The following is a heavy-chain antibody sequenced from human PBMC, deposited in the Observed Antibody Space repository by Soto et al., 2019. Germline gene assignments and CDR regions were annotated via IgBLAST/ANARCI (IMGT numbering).Heavy chain of an antibody. V-gene: IGHV4-39*01. D-gene: IGHD6-19*01. CDR1: GGSISSSSYY. CDR3: ARHLFSSGWYLI. Sequence: QLQLQESGPGLVKPSETLSLTCTVSGGSISSSSYYWGWIRQPPGKGLEWIGSIYYSGSTYYNPSLKSRVTISVDPSKNQFSLKLSSVTAADTAVYYCARHLFSSGWYLIWGQGTMVTVSS. CDR2: IYYSGST. J-gene: IGHJ3*02.